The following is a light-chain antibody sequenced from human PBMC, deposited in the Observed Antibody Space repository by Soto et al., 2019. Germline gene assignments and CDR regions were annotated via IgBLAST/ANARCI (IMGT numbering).Light chain of an antibody. J-gene: IGKJ1*01. CDR1: QSVSSSY. V-gene: IGKV3-20*01. CDR3: QQYGSSRT. CDR2: GAS. Sequence: EIVLTQSPGTLSLSPGERATLSCRASQSVSSSYLAWYQQKPGQAPRLLIYGASSRATGIPDRFSGSGSGTDFTLTISRLEPEDFAVYYCQQYGSSRTFGQVTKVYIK.